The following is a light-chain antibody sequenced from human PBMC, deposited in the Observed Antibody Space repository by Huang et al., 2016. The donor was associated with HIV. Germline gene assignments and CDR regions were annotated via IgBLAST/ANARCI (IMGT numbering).Light chain of an antibody. CDR1: QSLLHSDGKTF. Sequence: DIVMIQTPLSLSVTPGQPASISCKFSQSLLHSDGKTFLYGYLQKPGQSPHLLIYEVSSRFSGVPVRFSGSGAGTDFTLKSSRVEAEDVGVYYCMQGKHFPRTFGQGTKVEIK. CDR2: EVS. CDR3: MQGKHFPRT. J-gene: IGKJ1*01. V-gene: IGKV2-29*02.